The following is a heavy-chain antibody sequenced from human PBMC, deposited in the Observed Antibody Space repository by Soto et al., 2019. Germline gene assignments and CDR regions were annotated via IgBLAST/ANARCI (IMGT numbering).Heavy chain of an antibody. Sequence: QVQLVQSGAEVKKPGASVKVSCKASGYTFTGYYMHWVRQAPGQGLEWMGWINPNSGGTNYAQKFQGWVTMTRDTSISTAYMELSRLRSDDTAVYYCARVSASGYDFWSGYSYYFDHWGQGTLVTVSS. D-gene: IGHD3-3*01. CDR1: GYTFTGYY. V-gene: IGHV1-2*04. J-gene: IGHJ4*02. CDR3: ARVSASGYDFWSGYSYYFDH. CDR2: INPNSGGT.